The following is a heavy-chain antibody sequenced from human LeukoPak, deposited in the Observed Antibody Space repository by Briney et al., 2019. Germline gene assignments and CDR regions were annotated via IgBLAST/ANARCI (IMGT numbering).Heavy chain of an antibody. Sequence: GGSLRLSCAASGFTFSSYSMNWVRQAPGKGLEWVSAISGSGANTYYADSVKGRFTISRDNSENTLYLQMNSLRAEDTAVYYCARTQTEYSYGHPYCFDYWGQGTLVTVSS. CDR2: ISGSGANT. J-gene: IGHJ4*02. D-gene: IGHD5-18*01. CDR1: GFTFSSYS. CDR3: ARTQTEYSYGHPYCFDY. V-gene: IGHV3-23*01.